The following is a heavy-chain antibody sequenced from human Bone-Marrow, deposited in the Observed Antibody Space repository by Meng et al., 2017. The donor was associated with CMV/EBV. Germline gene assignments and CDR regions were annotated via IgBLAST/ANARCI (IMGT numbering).Heavy chain of an antibody. CDR2: IKQDGSEK. CDR3: ARDEYSSGWGDYFDY. CDR1: GFTFSSYW. J-gene: IGHJ4*02. V-gene: IGHV3-7*01. D-gene: IGHD6-19*01. Sequence: GESLKISCAASGFTFSSYWMSWDRQAPGKGLEWVANIKQDGSEKYYVDSVKGRFTISRDNAKNSLYLQMNSLRAEDTAVYYCARDEYSSGWGDYFDYWGQGTLVTVSS.